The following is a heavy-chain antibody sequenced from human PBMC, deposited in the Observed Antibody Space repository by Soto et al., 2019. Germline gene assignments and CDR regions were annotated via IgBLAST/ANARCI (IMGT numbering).Heavy chain of an antibody. CDR1: GFTFSSYG. Sequence: QVQLVESGGGVVQPGRSLRLSCAASGFTFSSYGMHWVRQAPGKGLEWVAVIWYDGSNKYYADSVKGRFTISRDNSKNTLYLQMNSLRAEDTAVYYCARDNRHRNWNAPVGFDPWGQGTLVTVSS. V-gene: IGHV3-30*19. J-gene: IGHJ5*02. CDR2: IWYDGSNK. D-gene: IGHD1-20*01. CDR3: ARDNRHRNWNAPVGFDP.